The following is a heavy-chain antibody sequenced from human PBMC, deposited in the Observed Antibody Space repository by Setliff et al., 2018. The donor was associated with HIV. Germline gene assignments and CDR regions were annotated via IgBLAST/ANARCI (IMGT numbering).Heavy chain of an antibody. CDR2: IFYSGST. D-gene: IGHD6-13*01. CDR3: ARGSSWQYYYYYYMDV. J-gene: IGHJ6*03. CDR1: GGSISSSGYY. V-gene: IGHV4-39*07. Sequence: SETLSLTCTVSGGSISSSGYYWGWIRQPPGKGLEWIGSIFYSGSTYYNPSLKSRVTISVDTSKNQFSLKLSSVTAADTAVYYCARGSSWQYYYYYYMDVWGKGTTVTVSS.